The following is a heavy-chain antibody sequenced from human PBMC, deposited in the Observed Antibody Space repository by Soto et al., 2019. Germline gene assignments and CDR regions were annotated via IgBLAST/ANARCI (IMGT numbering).Heavy chain of an antibody. Sequence: SGPTLVNPTQTLTLTCTFSEFSLSTRGVGVGWIRQPPGKALEWLALIYWNDDKRDRPSLKSRLTITKDTPKNQVVLTMTNMDPVDTATYYCAHTRGYYAVDYWGQGTLVTVS. CDR3: AHTRGYYAVDY. J-gene: IGHJ4*02. D-gene: IGHD3-22*01. CDR2: IYWNDDK. CDR1: EFSLSTRGVG. V-gene: IGHV2-5*01.